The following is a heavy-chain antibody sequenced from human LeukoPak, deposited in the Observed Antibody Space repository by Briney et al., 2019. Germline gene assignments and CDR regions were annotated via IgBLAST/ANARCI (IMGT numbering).Heavy chain of an antibody. CDR2: IIPILGIA. V-gene: IGHV1-69*04. CDR3: ARFSEQLAPHYYYYYGMDV. D-gene: IGHD6-6*01. J-gene: IGHJ6*02. CDR1: GGTFSSYA. Sequence: ASVKVSCKASGGTFSSYAISWVRQAPGQGLEWMGRIIPILGIANYAQKFQGRVTITADKSTSTAYMELSSLRSEDTAVYYCARFSEQLAPHYYYYYGMDVWGQGTTVTVSS.